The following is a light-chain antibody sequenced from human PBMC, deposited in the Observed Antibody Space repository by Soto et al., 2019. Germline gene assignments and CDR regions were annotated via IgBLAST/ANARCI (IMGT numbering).Light chain of an antibody. V-gene: IGKV1-5*03. J-gene: IGKJ1*01. Sequence: DIQMTQSPSTLSASVGDRVTITCRASQSISSWLAWYQQKPGKAPKLLIYKASTLESGVPSRFSGSGSGTDFTLTISGLQPDDSAAYYCQQYSSYTRTFGQGTKVEIK. CDR1: QSISSW. CDR2: KAS. CDR3: QQYSSYTRT.